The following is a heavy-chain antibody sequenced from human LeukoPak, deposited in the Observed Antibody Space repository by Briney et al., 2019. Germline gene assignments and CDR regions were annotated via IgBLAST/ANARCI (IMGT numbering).Heavy chain of an antibody. Sequence: ASVKVSCKVSGYTLTELSMHWVRQAPGKGLEWMGGFDPEDGETIYAQKFQDRVTMTEDTSTDTAYMELSSLRSEDTAVYYCATGGYSYPRIFDYWGQGTLVTVSS. J-gene: IGHJ4*02. CDR3: ATGGYSYPRIFDY. V-gene: IGHV1-24*01. CDR1: GYTLTELS. CDR2: FDPEDGET. D-gene: IGHD5-18*01.